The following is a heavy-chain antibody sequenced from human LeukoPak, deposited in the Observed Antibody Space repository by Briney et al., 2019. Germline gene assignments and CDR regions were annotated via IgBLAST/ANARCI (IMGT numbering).Heavy chain of an antibody. Sequence: ASVKVSCKASGYTFTSYYMHWVRQAPGQGLEWLGIINPSGGSTSYAQKFQGRVTMTRDMSTSTVYMELSSLRSEDTAVYYCARDLLGYCSSTSCYYSWFDPWGQGTLVTVSS. D-gene: IGHD2-2*01. CDR3: ARDLLGYCSSTSCYYSWFDP. CDR1: GYTFTSYY. V-gene: IGHV1-46*01. CDR2: INPSGGST. J-gene: IGHJ5*02.